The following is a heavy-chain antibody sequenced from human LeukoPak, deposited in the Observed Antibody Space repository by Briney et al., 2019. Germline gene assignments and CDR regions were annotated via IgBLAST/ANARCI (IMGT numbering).Heavy chain of an antibody. J-gene: IGHJ4*02. CDR2: INPNSGGT. V-gene: IGHV1-2*02. Sequence: ASVKVSCKASGYTFTGNYMHWLRQAPGQGLEWMGWINPNSGGTDYAQKFQGRVTLTSDTSISTVYMELSRLRSNDTAVYYCATHTTMPLWGQGTLVTVSS. CDR3: ATHTTMPL. CDR1: GYTFTGNY. D-gene: IGHD5-18*01.